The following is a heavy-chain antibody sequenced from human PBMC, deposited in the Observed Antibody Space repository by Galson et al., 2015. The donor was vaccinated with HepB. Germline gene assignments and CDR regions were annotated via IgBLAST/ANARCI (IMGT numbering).Heavy chain of an antibody. CDR2: ISDSGDST. Sequence: SLRLSCAASGFTFSNYAITWVRQAPGQGLEWVSAISDSGDSTYYADSVRGRFTISRDNSKNTLYLQMNGLTADDTAVYFCAKDAAPGSGSRYFHDWGQGTLVT. V-gene: IGHV3-23*01. CDR1: GFTFSNYA. CDR3: AKDAAPGSGSRYFHD. J-gene: IGHJ4*02. D-gene: IGHD6-19*01.